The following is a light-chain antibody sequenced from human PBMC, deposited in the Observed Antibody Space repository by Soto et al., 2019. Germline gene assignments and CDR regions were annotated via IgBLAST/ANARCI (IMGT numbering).Light chain of an antibody. J-gene: IGKJ2*01. CDR1: QSISSY. CDR3: QQSYTTPYP. V-gene: IGKV1-39*01. Sequence: DIQMTQSPSSLSASVGDRVTITCRASQSISSYLNWYQQKPGKAPKFLIYGASSLQSGVPSRFSGSGSGTDFTLTISSLQPEDFATYYCQQSYTTPYPFGQGTILEIK. CDR2: GAS.